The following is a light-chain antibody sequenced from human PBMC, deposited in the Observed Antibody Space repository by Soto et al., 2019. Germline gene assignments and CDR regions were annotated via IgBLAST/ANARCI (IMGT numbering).Light chain of an antibody. CDR2: ANN. V-gene: IGLV1-40*01. J-gene: IGLJ2*01. CDR1: NSNVGGGYD. Sequence: QPVLTQPPSVSGAPGQTVTLSCTGSNSNVGGGYDVHWYQQLPGSAPKLLIYANNNRPSGVPDRVSGSKSGTSASLAITGLQAEDEADYYCQSYDPTLNVVFGGGTKLTVL. CDR3: QSYDPTLNVV.